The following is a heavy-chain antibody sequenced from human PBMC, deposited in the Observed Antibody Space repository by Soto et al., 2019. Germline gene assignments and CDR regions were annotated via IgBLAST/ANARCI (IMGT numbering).Heavy chain of an antibody. CDR3: AREYETGWST. J-gene: IGHJ4*02. CDR1: GDSVFNNTAA. Sequence: QVQPQQSGPGLVKPSQTLSLTCAISGDSVFNNTAAWNWIRQSPSKGLEWLGRTYYRTKWYNEYALSVKSRITINPDTSKNQFSLQLNSVTLDDTAVYYCAREYETGWSTWGQGTLVTVSS. V-gene: IGHV6-1*01. CDR2: TYYRTKWYN. D-gene: IGHD6-19*01.